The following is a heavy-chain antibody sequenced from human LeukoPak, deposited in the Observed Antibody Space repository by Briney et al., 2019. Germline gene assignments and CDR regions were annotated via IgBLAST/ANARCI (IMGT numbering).Heavy chain of an antibody. J-gene: IGHJ6*02. Sequence: PGGSLRLSCATSGFTFSSYSMNWVRQAPGRGLEWVSSISSSSSYIYYADSVKGRFTISRDNAKNSLYLQMNSLRAEDTAVYYCARDCEVRGVEDYYYYGMDVWGQGTTVTVSS. CDR3: ARDCEVRGVEDYYYYGMDV. CDR2: ISSSSSYI. D-gene: IGHD3-10*01. CDR1: GFTFSSYS. V-gene: IGHV3-21*04.